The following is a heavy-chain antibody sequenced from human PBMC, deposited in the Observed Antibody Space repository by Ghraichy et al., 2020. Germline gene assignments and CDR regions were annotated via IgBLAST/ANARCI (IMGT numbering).Heavy chain of an antibody. D-gene: IGHD2-2*01. J-gene: IGHJ6*02. CDR1: GDSISNYY. CDR2: IYYSGST. CDR3: ARGGTSSAIPGDYYYYGMDG. V-gene: IGHV4-59*01. Sequence: SETLSLTCTVSGDSISNYYWSWIRQPPGKGLEWIGCIYYSGSTKYNPSLQSRVTISVDTSKNQFSLKLSSVTAADTAVYYCARGGTSSAIPGDYYYYGMDGWAQRTTVTVSS.